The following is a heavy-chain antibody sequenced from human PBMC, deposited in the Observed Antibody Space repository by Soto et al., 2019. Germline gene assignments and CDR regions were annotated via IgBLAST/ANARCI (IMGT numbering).Heavy chain of an antibody. CDR3: ANPSGYYFGLGSHDEASDM. J-gene: IGHJ3*02. CDR2: ISKDGSKK. CDR1: GFMFSGFG. D-gene: IGHD3-10*01. V-gene: IGHV3-30*18. Sequence: ESGGGVVQPGRSLRLSCAASGFMFSGFGMHWVRQAPGKGLQWVAGISKDGSKKYYADSVKGRFTISRDNSKKTLYLQMNSLRAEDTAVYYCANPSGYYFGLGSHDEASDMWGQGTGATVFS.